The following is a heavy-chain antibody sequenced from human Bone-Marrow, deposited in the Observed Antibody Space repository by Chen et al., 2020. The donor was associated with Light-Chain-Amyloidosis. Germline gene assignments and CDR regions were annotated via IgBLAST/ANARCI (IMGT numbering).Heavy chain of an antibody. J-gene: IGHJ4*02. D-gene: IGHD5-12*01. CDR3: ARRRDGYNFDY. V-gene: IGHV5-51*01. CDR1: GYTFPNYW. Sequence: KVPGYTFPNYWIGWVRQMPGKGLEWMGVIYPDDSDARYSPSFEGQVTISADKSITTAYLQWRSLKASDTAMYYCARRRDGYNFDYWGQGTLVTVSS. CDR2: IYPDDSDA.